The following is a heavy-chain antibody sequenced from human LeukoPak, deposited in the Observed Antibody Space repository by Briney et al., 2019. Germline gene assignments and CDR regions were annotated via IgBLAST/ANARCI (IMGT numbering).Heavy chain of an antibody. V-gene: IGHV1-18*01. J-gene: IGHJ4*02. D-gene: IGHD6-19*01. CDR3: ARDKGGYSSGWYAAY. CDR2: ISAYNGNT. CDR1: GYTFTSYG. Sequence: ASVKVSCKASGYTFTSYGISWVRQAPGQGLEWMGLISAYNGNTNYAQKLQGRVTMTTDTSTSTAYMELRSLRSDDTAVYYCARDKGGYSSGWYAAYWGQGTLVTVSS.